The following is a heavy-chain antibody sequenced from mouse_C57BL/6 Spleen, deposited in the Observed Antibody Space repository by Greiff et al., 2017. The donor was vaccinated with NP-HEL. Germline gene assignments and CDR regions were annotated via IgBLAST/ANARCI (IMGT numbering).Heavy chain of an antibody. CDR1: GYAFSSSW. J-gene: IGHJ3*01. CDR2: IYPGDGDT. CDR3: ARSRLPAWFAY. V-gene: IGHV1-82*01. Sequence: VKLMESGPELVKPGASVKISCKASGYAFSSSWMNWVKQRPGKGLEWIGRIYPGDGDTNYNGKFKGKATLTADKSSSTAYMQLSSLTSEDSAVYFCARSRLPAWFAYWGQGTLVTVSA. D-gene: IGHD2-4*01.